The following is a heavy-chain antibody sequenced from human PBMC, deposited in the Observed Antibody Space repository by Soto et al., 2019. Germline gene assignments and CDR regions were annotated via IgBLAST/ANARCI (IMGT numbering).Heavy chain of an antibody. Sequence: SVKVSCKASGGTFSSYAISWVRQAPGQGLEWMGGIIPIFGTANYAQRFQGRVTITADESTSTAYMELSSLRSEDTAVYYCARGIVGTMVRGAFNYWGQGTLVT. CDR3: ARGIVGTMVRGAFNY. D-gene: IGHD3-10*01. J-gene: IGHJ4*02. CDR1: GGTFSSYA. V-gene: IGHV1-69*13. CDR2: IIPIFGTA.